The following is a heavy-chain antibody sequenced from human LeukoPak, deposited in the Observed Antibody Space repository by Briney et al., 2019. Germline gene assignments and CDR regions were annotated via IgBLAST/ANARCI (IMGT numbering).Heavy chain of an antibody. J-gene: IGHJ4*02. CDR3: ARTEQLDPSVDY. D-gene: IGHD6-6*01. CDR1: GYTFTSYG. Sequence: ASVKVSCKASGYTFTSYGISWVRQAPGQGLERMGWISAYNGNTNYAQKLQGRVTMTTDTSTSTAYMELRSLRSDDTAVYYCARTEQLDPSVDYWGQGTLVTVSS. CDR2: ISAYNGNT. V-gene: IGHV1-18*01.